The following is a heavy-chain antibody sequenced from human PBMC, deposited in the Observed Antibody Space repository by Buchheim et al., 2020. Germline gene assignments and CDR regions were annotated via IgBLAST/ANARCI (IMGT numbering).Heavy chain of an antibody. D-gene: IGHD2-21*02. V-gene: IGHV3-74*01. CDR1: GFTFSGYW. J-gene: IGHJ4*02. CDR2: IKSDGSST. Sequence: EVQLVESGGGLVQPGGSLRLSCAASGFTFSGYWMHWVRQAPGKGLVWVSRIKSDGSSTNYADSVKGRITLSRDKARHTLYLPMNSLRAEDTAVYYCARGGNCGGDCPDYWGQGT. CDR3: ARGGNCGGDCPDY.